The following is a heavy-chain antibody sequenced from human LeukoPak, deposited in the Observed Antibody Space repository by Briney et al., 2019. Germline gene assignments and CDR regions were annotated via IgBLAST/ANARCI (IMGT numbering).Heavy chain of an antibody. CDR2: IYYSGST. D-gene: IGHD6-19*01. Sequence: TSETLSLTCTVSGGSISRSSYYWGWIRQPPGKGLEWIGSIYYSGSTYYNPSLQSRVTISVDTSKNQFSLKLSSVTAADTAVYYCARDGGSSGWYIIDYWGQGTLVTVSS. J-gene: IGHJ4*02. V-gene: IGHV4-39*07. CDR1: GGSISRSSYY. CDR3: ARDGGSSGWYIIDY.